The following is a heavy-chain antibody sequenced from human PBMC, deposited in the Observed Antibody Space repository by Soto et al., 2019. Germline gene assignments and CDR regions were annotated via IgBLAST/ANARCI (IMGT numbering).Heavy chain of an antibody. CDR3: ARRLQWQLRPLDS. D-gene: IGHD6-19*01. V-gene: IGHV1-2*02. J-gene: IGHJ4*02. Sequence: ASVKVSCKASGYTFTGCYMHWVRQAPGQGLEWMVWINPNSGGTNYAQKFQGRFTISRDNAKNSLYLQMNSLRAEDTAVYYCARRLQWQLRPLDSWGRGTLVTFSS. CDR1: GYTFTGCY. CDR2: INPNSGGT.